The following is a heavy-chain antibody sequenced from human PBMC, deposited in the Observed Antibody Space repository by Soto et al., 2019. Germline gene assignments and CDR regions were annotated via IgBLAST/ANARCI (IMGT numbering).Heavy chain of an antibody. CDR2: IRSKAHSYGT. D-gene: IGHD2-2*02. J-gene: IGHJ4*02. CDR3: TTAEYTTSHGMFDY. CDR1: GFTFSEST. V-gene: IGHV3-73*01. Sequence: GGSLRLSCAASGFTFSESTMHWVRQASGKGLEWVGRIRSKAHSYGTDFAASVNGRFTVSRDDSKNTAYLHMSSLKTEDSGVYYCTTAEYTTSHGMFDYWGQGTLVTVSS.